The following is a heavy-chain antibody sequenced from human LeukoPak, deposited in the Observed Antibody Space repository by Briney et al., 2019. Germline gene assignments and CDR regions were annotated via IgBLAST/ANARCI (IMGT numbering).Heavy chain of an antibody. V-gene: IGHV1-18*04. CDR1: GYTFTSYG. J-gene: IGHJ5*02. Sequence: GASVKVSCKASGYTFTSYGISWVRQAPGQGLEWMGWISAYNGNTNYAKKPQGRVTMTTDTSTSTAYMELRSLRSDDTAVYYCARDRVYCSGGSCLNWFDPWGQGALVTVSS. D-gene: IGHD2-15*01. CDR3: ARDRVYCSGGSCLNWFDP. CDR2: ISAYNGNT.